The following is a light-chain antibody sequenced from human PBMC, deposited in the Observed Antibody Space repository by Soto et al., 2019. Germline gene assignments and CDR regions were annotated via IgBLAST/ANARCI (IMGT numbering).Light chain of an antibody. CDR3: SSYRSGSPLHF. CDR1: SSDVGGDNF. V-gene: IGLV2-14*01. CDR2: DVS. Sequence: QSALTQPASVSGSPGQSITISCTGTSSDVGGDNFVSWYQQHPGKAPELMISDVSNRPSGVSNRFSGSKSGNTASLTISGLQAEDEGTYYCSSYRSGSPLHFFGSGTKVTVL. J-gene: IGLJ1*01.